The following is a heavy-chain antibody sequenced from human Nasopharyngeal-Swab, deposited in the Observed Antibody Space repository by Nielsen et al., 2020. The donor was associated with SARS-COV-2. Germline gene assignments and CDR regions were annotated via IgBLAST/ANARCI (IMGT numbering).Heavy chain of an antibody. V-gene: IGHV3-21*01. J-gene: IGHJ6*02. CDR3: AREGQIFGVVDYYYYGLDV. Sequence: GESLKISCAASGFTFSSYSMNWVRQAPGKGLEWVSSISSSSSYIYYADSVKGRFTISRDNAKNSLYLQMNSLRAEDTAVYYCAREGQIFGVVDYYYYGLDVWGQGTTVIVSS. CDR1: GFTFSSYS. D-gene: IGHD3-3*01. CDR2: ISSSSSYI.